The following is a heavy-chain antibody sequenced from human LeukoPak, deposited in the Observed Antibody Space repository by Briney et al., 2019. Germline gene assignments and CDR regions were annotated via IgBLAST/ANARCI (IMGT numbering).Heavy chain of an antibody. V-gene: IGHV4-59*01. Sequence: SETLSLTCTASGGSISSYYFSWIRQPPGKGLEWIGYIYYSGSTNYNPSLKSRVTISVYTSKNQFSLKLSSVTAADTAVYYCARGTKYQLPYYFDYWGQGTLVTVSS. CDR3: ARGTKYQLPYYFDY. CDR2: IYYSGST. J-gene: IGHJ4*02. CDR1: GGSISSYY. D-gene: IGHD2-2*01.